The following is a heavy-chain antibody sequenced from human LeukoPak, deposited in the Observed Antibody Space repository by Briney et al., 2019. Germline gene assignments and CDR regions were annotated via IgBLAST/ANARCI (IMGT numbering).Heavy chain of an antibody. CDR2: MRRDGNEI. J-gene: IGHJ6*02. CDR1: GFTFSTYW. D-gene: IGHD3-3*01. Sequence: QTGGSLRLSCSASGFTFSTYWMSWVRQAPGKGLEWVANMRRDGNEIYYLDSVRGRFTISRDNAKNSLYLQMNSLRAEDTAVYYCARVSPYYDFSWAPSYYYGMDVWGQGTTVTVSS. CDR3: ARVSPYYDFSWAPSYYYGMDV. V-gene: IGHV3-7*01.